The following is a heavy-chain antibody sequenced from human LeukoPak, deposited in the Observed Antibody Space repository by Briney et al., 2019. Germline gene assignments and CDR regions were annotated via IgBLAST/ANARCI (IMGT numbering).Heavy chain of an antibody. V-gene: IGHV3-30-3*01. Sequence: PGGSLRLSCAASGFTFSSYAMHWVRQAPGKGLEWVAVISYDGSNKYYADSVKGRFTISRDNSKNTLYLQMNSLRAEDTAMYYCASPPGIAAAGFDYWGQGTLVTVSS. CDR3: ASPPGIAAAGFDY. D-gene: IGHD6-13*01. J-gene: IGHJ4*02. CDR2: ISYDGSNK. CDR1: GFTFSSYA.